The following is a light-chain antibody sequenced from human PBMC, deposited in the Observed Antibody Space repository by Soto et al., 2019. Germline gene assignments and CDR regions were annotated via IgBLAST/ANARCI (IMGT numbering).Light chain of an antibody. V-gene: IGKV3-15*01. Sequence: EIVMTQSPATLSVSPGERATLSCRASQSISSKLAWYQQKPGQGPRLLIYDASTRATGIPARLSGRGSGTDFTLTISSLQSEDVAVYYCQQYNNWLTWTFGQGTKVEIK. CDR1: QSISSK. CDR3: QQYNNWLTWT. J-gene: IGKJ1*01. CDR2: DAS.